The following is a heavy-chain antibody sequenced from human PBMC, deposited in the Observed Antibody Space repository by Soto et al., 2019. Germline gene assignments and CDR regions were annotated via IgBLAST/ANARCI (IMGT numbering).Heavy chain of an antibody. CDR2: ISYDGSNK. CDR3: ARDGEWELRGYYFDY. J-gene: IGHJ4*02. D-gene: IGHD1-26*01. Sequence: QAGGSLRLSCAASGFTFSSYAMHWVRQAPGKGLEWVAVISYDGSNKYYADSVKGRFTISRDNSKNTLYLQMNSLRAEDTAVYYCARDGEWELRGYYFDYWGQGTLITVSS. CDR1: GFTFSSYA. V-gene: IGHV3-30-3*01.